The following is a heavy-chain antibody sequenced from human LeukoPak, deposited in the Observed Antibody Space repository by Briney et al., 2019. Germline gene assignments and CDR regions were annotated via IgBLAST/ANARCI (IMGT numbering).Heavy chain of an antibody. Sequence: PGGSLRLSCAASGFMFDDYSMHWVRQAPGKGLEWVSYITSGPNSIYLADSVKGRFTISRDNAKNSLFLQMNSLRTEDTAAYYCARAANSGGYYGIDYWGQGTLVTVSS. J-gene: IGHJ4*02. CDR3: ARAANSGGYYGIDY. V-gene: IGHV3-48*01. D-gene: IGHD1-26*01. CDR2: ITSGPNSI. CDR1: GFMFDDYS.